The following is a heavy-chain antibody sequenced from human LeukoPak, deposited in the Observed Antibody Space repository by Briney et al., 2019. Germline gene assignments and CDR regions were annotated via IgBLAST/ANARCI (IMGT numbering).Heavy chain of an antibody. CDR2: ISYDGSNK. D-gene: IGHD1-26*01. CDR3: ARGRGGSYYSGFDY. Sequence: GGSLRLSCAASGFTFSSYAMHWVRQAPGKGLEWVAVISYDGSNKYYADSVKGRFTISRDNSKNTLYLQMNSLRAEDTAVYYCARGRGGSYYSGFDYWGQGILVTVSS. V-gene: IGHV3-30-3*01. J-gene: IGHJ4*02. CDR1: GFTFSSYA.